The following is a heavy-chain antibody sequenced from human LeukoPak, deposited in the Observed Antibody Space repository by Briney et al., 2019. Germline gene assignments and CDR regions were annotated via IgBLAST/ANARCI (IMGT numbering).Heavy chain of an antibody. D-gene: IGHD6-19*01. J-gene: IGHJ5*02. CDR2: IYYSGST. CDR3: ARHGRVAVAALQWFDP. CDR1: GFTFSSYW. Sequence: GSLRLACAASGFTFSSYWMTWVRHLPGKGLEWIGSIYYSGSTYYNPSLKSRVTISVDTSKNQFSLKLSSVTAADTAVYYCARHGRVAVAALQWFDPWGQGTLVTVSS. V-gene: IGHV4-39*01.